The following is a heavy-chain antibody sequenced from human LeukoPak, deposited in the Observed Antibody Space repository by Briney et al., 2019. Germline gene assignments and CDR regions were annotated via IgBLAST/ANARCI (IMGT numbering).Heavy chain of an antibody. Sequence: ASVKVSCKVSGYTLTELSMHWVRQAPGKGLEWMGGFDPEDGETIYAQKFQGRVTMTEDTSTDTAYMELSSLRSEDTAVYYCATERVRNWNPGAGGAFDIWGQGTMVTVSS. CDR3: ATERVRNWNPGAGGAFDI. J-gene: IGHJ3*02. V-gene: IGHV1-24*01. D-gene: IGHD1-1*01. CDR2: FDPEDGET. CDR1: GYTLTELS.